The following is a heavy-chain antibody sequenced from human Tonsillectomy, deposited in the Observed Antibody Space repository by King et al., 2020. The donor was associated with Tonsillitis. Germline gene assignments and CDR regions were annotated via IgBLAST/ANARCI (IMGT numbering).Heavy chain of an antibody. CDR1: GGTFSSHI. CDR3: ARGLFISIFGVVIPSTLDY. V-gene: IGHV1-69*01. J-gene: IGHJ4*02. CDR2: IIPIFGKT. Sequence: QLVQSGAEVKQPGSSVKVSCKAAGGTFSSHIITWVRQAPGQGLAWMGGIIPIFGKTYSAEKFQGRVTITADESTSTAYMELSSLRFDDTAVYYGARGLFISIFGVVIPSTLDYWGQGTLVTVSS. D-gene: IGHD3-3*01.